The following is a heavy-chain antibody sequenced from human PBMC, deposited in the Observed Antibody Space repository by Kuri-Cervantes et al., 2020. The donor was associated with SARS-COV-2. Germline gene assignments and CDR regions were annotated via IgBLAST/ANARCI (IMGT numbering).Heavy chain of an antibody. CDR2: IYYSGST. CDR1: GGSISSSSYY. J-gene: IGHJ5*02. V-gene: IGHV4-39*07. Sequence: GSLRLSCTVSGGSISSSSYYWGWIRQPPGKGLEWIGSIYYSGSTYYNPSLKSRVTISVDTSKNQFSLKLSSVTAADTAVYYCARDPGDCSSTSCHPNWFDPWGQGTLVTDSS. D-gene: IGHD2-2*01. CDR3: ARDPGDCSSTSCHPNWFDP.